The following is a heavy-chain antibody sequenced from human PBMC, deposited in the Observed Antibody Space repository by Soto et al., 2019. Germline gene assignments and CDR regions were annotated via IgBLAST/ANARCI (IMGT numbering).Heavy chain of an antibody. D-gene: IGHD4-17*01. V-gene: IGHV4-34*01. CDR2: INHSGST. CDR3: ARGDYDDYALGY. J-gene: IGHJ4*02. Sequence: SETLSLTCGVYGASFSDHFLNWIRQPPGQGLECIGEINHSGSTSYSPSLGSRVTISVDTSKNQFSLKLSSVTAADTAVYFCARGDYDDYALGYWGQGALVTVYS. CDR1: GASFSDHF.